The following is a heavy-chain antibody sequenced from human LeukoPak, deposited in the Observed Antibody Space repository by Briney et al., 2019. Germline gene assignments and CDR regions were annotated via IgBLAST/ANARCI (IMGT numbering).Heavy chain of an antibody. V-gene: IGHV3-64*01. J-gene: IGHJ3*02. CDR2: ISTNGGST. CDR1: GFTFSSYA. Sequence: GGSLRLSCAASGFTFSSYAMHWVRQAPGKGLEYVSAISTNGGSTFYANSVKGRFTISRDNSKNTLYLQMGSLRAEDMAVYYCARDMRRFPRLAFDIWGQGTMVTVSS. CDR3: ARDMRRFPRLAFDI. D-gene: IGHD3-3*01.